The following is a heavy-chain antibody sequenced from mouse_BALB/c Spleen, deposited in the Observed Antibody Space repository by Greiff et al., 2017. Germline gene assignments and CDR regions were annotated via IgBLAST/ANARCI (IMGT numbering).Heavy chain of an antibody. D-gene: IGHD2-14*01. J-gene: IGHJ2*01. CDR3: ARSLYRYDDFDY. Sequence: VQLQQSGAELVKPGASVKLSCTASGFNIKDTYMHWVKQRPGQGLGWIGEIFPGTGTTYYNEKFKGKATLTIDTSSSTAYMQLSSLTSEDSAVYFCARSLYRYDDFDYWGQGTTLTVSS. CDR1: GFNIKDTY. CDR2: IFPGTGTT. V-gene: IGHV1S132*01.